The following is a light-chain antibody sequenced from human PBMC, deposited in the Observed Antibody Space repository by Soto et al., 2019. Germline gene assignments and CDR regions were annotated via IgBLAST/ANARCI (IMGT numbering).Light chain of an antibody. V-gene: IGKV1-9*01. Sequence: DIQMTQSPSSLSACXXDRVTITCGSSQGISSYLAWYQQKPGKAPKLXXYAASTLQSGVPSRFSGSGSGTDFTLTISNLEPEDFAVYYCQQHSQWPPWTFGQGTKVDIK. CDR1: QGISSY. J-gene: IGKJ1*01. CDR3: QQHSQWPPWT. CDR2: AAS.